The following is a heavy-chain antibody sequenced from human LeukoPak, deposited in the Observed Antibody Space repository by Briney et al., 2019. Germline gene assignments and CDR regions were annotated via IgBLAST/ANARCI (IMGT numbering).Heavy chain of an antibody. CDR3: ARVPTYTYGLLFDY. Sequence: GGSLRLSCAASGFTFNNYWMGWLRQAPGKGLEWVPNIKEDGSEKYYVDSVKGRLTISRDNGKNSLYLQMNSLRAEDTAVYNCARVPTYTYGLLFDYWGQGNLVTVSS. D-gene: IGHD5-18*01. CDR1: GFTFNNYW. CDR2: IKEDGSEK. V-gene: IGHV3-7*01. J-gene: IGHJ4*02.